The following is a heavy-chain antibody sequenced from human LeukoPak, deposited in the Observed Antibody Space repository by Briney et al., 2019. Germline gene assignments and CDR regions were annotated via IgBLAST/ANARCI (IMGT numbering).Heavy chain of an antibody. D-gene: IGHD1-26*01. CDR3: AKPESYGTILGSFDY. V-gene: IGHV3-49*04. J-gene: IGHJ4*02. CDR2: IRSKAFGETA. CDR1: GFTFGDYA. Sequence: GGSLRLSCTVSGFTFGDYAINWVRQAPGKGLEWVGFIRSKAFGETAEYAASVKGRFTISRDDSKSIAYLQMNSLKTEDTAVYYCAKPESYGTILGSFDYWGQGTLVTVSS.